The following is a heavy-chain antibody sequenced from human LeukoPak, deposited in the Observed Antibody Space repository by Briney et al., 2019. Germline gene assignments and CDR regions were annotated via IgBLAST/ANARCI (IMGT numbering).Heavy chain of an antibody. Sequence: GGSLRLSCAASGLTFSSYSMDWVRQAPGKGLEWVSGINWNGGSTGYADSVKGRFTISRDNAKNSLYLQMNSLRAEDTALYYCARDYDFHRNWGQGTLVTVSS. CDR1: GLTFSSYS. V-gene: IGHV3-20*04. CDR3: ARDYDFHRN. D-gene: IGHD3-3*01. J-gene: IGHJ4*02. CDR2: INWNGGST.